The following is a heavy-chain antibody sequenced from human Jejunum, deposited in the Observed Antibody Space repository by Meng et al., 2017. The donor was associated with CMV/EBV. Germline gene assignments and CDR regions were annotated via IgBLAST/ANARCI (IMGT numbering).Heavy chain of an antibody. CDR3: ARDQDVNYGLFDY. D-gene: IGHD4-11*01. Sequence: SGGSIGSSTYYWGWIRQPTGKGLEWIGTISYSGSTYYNPSLKSRVTISVDTSKNRFSLRLSSVTAADTAVYYCARDQDVNYGLFDYWGQGTLVTVSS. CDR2: ISYSGST. CDR1: GGSIGSSTYY. V-gene: IGHV4-39*07. J-gene: IGHJ4*02.